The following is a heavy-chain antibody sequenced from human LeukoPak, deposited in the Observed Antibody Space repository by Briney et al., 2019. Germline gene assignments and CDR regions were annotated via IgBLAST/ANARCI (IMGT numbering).Heavy chain of an antibody. CDR2: ISGSGGST. D-gene: IGHD6-19*01. CDR1: GFTFSSYA. J-gene: IGHJ5*02. CDR3: ATQYSSGWYRMGFDP. V-gene: IGHV3-23*01. Sequence: GGSLRLSCAASGFTFSSYAMSWVRQAPGKGLEWVSAISGSGGSTYYADSVKGRFTISRDNSKNTLYLQMNSLRAEDTAVYYCATQYSSGWYRMGFDPWGQGTLVTVSS.